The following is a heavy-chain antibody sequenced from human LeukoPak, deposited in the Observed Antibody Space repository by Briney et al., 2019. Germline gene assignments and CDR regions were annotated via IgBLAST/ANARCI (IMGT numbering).Heavy chain of an antibody. Sequence: SETLSLTCTVSGGSISSGGYYWSWIRQHPGKGLEWIGYIYYSGSTHYNPSLKSRVTISVDTSKNQFSLKLSSVTAADTAVYYCASLGFPYGMDVWGQGTTVTVSS. CDR1: GGSISSGGYY. CDR3: ASLGFPYGMDV. J-gene: IGHJ6*02. V-gene: IGHV4-31*03. CDR2: IYYSGST.